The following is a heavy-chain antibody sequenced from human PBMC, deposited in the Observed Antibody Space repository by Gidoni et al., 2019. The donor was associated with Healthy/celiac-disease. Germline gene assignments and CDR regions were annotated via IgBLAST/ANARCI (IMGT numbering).Heavy chain of an antibody. CDR2: ISGSGDRT. CDR3: AKSSGGGYGVLYYFDY. Sequence: EVKLLESGGGLVQPGGSLRLSCAAAGFTFRSYAMNWVRQAPGKGLEWVSSISGSGDRTYYADSVKGRFTISRDNSKNTLYLQMNSLRAEDTALYYCAKSSGGGYGVLYYFDYWGQGTLVTVSS. D-gene: IGHD4-17*01. J-gene: IGHJ4*02. CDR1: GFTFRSYA. V-gene: IGHV3-23*01.